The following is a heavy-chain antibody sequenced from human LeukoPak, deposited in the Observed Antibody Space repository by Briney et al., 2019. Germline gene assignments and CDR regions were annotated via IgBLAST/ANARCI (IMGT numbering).Heavy chain of an antibody. J-gene: IGHJ4*02. CDR1: GFSFSTYG. Sequence: PGGSLRLSCAASGFSFSTYGMSWVRQAPGKGLEWVSAITSTSSSTYYADSVKGRFTISRDNSKHTMYLQMNSLRAEDTAVYYCAKDDLYGEFDYWGQGTLVTVSS. CDR2: ITSTSSST. CDR3: AKDDLYGEFDY. D-gene: IGHD3-10*01. V-gene: IGHV3-23*01.